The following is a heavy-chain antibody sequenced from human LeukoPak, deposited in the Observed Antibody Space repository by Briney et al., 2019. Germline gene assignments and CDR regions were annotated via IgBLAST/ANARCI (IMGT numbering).Heavy chain of an antibody. CDR1: GGSISSYY. D-gene: IGHD1-26*01. J-gene: IGHJ6*03. CDR3: ARAPSGSYYDDYYYMDV. V-gene: IGHV4-59*01. Sequence: SETLSLTCTVSGGSISSYYWSWIRQPPGKGLEWIGCIYYSGSTNYNPSLKSRVTISVDTSKNQFSLKLSSVTAADTAVYYCARAPSGSYYDDYYYMDVWGKGTTVTVSS. CDR2: IYYSGST.